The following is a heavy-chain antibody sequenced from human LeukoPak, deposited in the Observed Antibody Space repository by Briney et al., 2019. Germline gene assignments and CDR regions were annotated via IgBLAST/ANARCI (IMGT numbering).Heavy chain of an antibody. CDR2: IYTSGST. Sequence: SETLSLTCTVSGGSICGYYWSWIRQPPGKGLEWIGYIYTSGSTNYNPSLKSRVTISVDTSKNQFSLKLSSVTAADTAVYYCARGGRFTQCPEYFQHWGQGTLVTVSS. J-gene: IGHJ1*01. D-gene: IGHD1-26*01. V-gene: IGHV4-4*09. CDR1: GGSICGYY. CDR3: ARGGRFTQCPEYFQH.